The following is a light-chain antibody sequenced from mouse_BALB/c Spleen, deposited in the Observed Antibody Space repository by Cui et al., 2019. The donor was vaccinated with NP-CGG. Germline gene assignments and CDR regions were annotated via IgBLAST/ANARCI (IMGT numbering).Light chain of an antibody. Sequence: QPFLTPESAFSTPPVRPSILTCCSSTGAFPTSNAHNWVQEKPDHLFSGLIGGTSNRAPGVPVRFSGSLIGDKAALTITGAQTEDDATYFCALWYSTHWVFGGGTKLTVL. CDR1: TGAFPTSNA. J-gene: IGLJ1*01. V-gene: IGLV2*02. CDR2: GTS. CDR3: ALWYSTHWV.